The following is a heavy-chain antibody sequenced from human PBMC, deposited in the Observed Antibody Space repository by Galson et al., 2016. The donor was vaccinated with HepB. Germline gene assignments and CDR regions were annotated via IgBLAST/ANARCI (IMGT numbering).Heavy chain of an antibody. J-gene: IGHJ5*02. V-gene: IGHV2-5*02. CDR1: GFSLRTDAVG. CDR3: ARRGELSCGGDCYLEGSGWFDP. CDR2: IYWDDDK. Sequence: ALVKPTQTLTLTCTFSGFSLRTDAVGVGWVRQPPGKALEWLALIYWDDDKRYSPSLKNRLTITKDTSKDQVVLRMTNVDPVDTATYYCARRGELSCGGDCYLEGSGWFDPWDQGTLVIVSS. D-gene: IGHD2-21*02.